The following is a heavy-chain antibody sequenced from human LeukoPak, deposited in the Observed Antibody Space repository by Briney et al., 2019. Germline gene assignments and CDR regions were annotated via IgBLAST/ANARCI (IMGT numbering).Heavy chain of an antibody. J-gene: IGHJ6*03. CDR2: INPNSGGT. CDR1: GYTFTGYY. CDR3: ASYQPTLTDSYMDV. D-gene: IGHD2-2*01. Sequence: ASVKVSCKASGYTFTGYYMHWVRQAPGQGLEWMGWINPNSGGTNYAQKFQGRVHMTRDTSISTAYMELSRLRSDDTAVYYCASYQPTLTDSYMDVWGKGTTVTVSS. V-gene: IGHV1-2*02.